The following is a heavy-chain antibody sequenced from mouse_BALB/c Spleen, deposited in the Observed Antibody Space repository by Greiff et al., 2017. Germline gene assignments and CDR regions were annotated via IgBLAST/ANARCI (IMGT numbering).Heavy chain of an antibody. CDR2: ISYSGST. CDR1: GDSITSGY. V-gene: IGHV3-8*02. Sequence: EVKLVESGPSLVKPSQTLSLTCSVTGDSITSGYWNWIRKFPGNKLEYMGYISYSGSTYYNPSLKSRISITRDTSKNQYYLQLNSVTTEDTATYYCARYYGSSSDWYFDVWGAGTTVTVSS. J-gene: IGHJ1*01. CDR3: ARYYGSSSDWYFDV. D-gene: IGHD1-1*01.